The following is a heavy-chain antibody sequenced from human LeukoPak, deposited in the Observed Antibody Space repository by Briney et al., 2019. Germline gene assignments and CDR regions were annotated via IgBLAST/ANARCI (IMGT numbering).Heavy chain of an antibody. Sequence: SETLSLTCAVYGGSFSGYYWSWIRQPPGKGLEWIGEINHSGSTNYNPSLKSRVTISVDTSKNQFSLKLSSVTAADTAVYYCARHGPYLGRLGWFDPWGQGTLVTVSS. CDR3: ARHGPYLGRLGWFDP. CDR2: INHSGST. V-gene: IGHV4-34*01. D-gene: IGHD1-26*01. CDR1: GGSFSGYY. J-gene: IGHJ5*02.